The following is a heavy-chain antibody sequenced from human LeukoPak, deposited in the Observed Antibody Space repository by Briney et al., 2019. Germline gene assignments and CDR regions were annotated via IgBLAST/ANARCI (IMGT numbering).Heavy chain of an antibody. CDR1: GFTFSDYY. CDR3: AREEYSSSSDY. D-gene: IGHD6-13*01. J-gene: IGHJ4*02. CDR2: ISSSGSTI. V-gene: IGHV3-11*01. Sequence: GGPLRLSCAASGFTFSDYYMSWIRQAPGKGLEWVSYISSSGSTIYYADSVKGRFTISRDNAKNSLYLQMNSLRAEDTAVYYCAREEYSSSSDYWGQGTLVTVSS.